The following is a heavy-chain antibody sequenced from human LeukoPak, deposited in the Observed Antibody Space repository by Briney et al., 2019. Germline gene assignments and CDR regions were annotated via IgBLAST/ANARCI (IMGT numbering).Heavy chain of an antibody. CDR3: ARSGIRPKYYDILTGYSYYDSSGYSPFDY. J-gene: IGHJ4*02. CDR1: GYTFTSYG. CDR2: ISAYNGNT. D-gene: IGHD3-9*01. Sequence: GASVKVSCKASGYTFTSYGISWVRQAPGQGLEWMGWISAYNGNTNYAQKLQGRVTMTTDTSKSTAYMELGSLRSDDTAVYYCARSGIRPKYYDILTGYSYYDSSGYSPFDYWGQGTLVTVSS. V-gene: IGHV1-18*01.